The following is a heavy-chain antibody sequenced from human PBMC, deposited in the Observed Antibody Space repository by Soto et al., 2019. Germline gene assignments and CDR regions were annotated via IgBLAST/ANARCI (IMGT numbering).Heavy chain of an antibody. Sequence: PGGSLRLSCAASGFTFSSYWMSWVRQAPGKGLEWVANIKQDGGEKNYVDSVKGRFTISRDNAKKSLYLQMNSLRAEDTAVYYCGRDLRDWDSGSYSYDDSGQGTLVTVSS. CDR2: IKQDGGEK. J-gene: IGHJ4*02. CDR3: GRDLRDWDSGSYSYDD. D-gene: IGHD1-26*01. V-gene: IGHV3-7*04. CDR1: GFTFSSYW.